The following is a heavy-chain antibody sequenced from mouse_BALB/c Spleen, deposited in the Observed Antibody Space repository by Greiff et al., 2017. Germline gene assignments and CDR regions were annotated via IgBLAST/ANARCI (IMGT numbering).Heavy chain of an antibody. D-gene: IGHD2-2*01. Sequence: EVQGVESGGGLVQPKGSLKLSCAASGFTFNTYAMNWVRQAPGKGLEWVARIRSKSNNYATYYADSVKDRFTISRDDSQSMLYLQMNNLKTEDTAMYYCVRQWLPYYAMDYRGQGTSVTVSS. J-gene: IGHJ4*01. V-gene: IGHV10-1*02. CDR1: GFTFNTYA. CDR3: VRQWLPYYAMDY. CDR2: IRSKSNNYAT.